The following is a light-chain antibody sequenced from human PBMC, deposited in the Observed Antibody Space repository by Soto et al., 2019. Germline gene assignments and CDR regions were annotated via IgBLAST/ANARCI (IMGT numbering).Light chain of an antibody. Sequence: QLVLTQSPSASASLGASVKLTCTLSSGHSSYAIAWHQQQPEKGPRYLMKVKSDGSHSTGDGIPDRFSGSSSGAERYLTISSLQSEDEADYYCQTWSTGIVVFGEGTKVTVL. V-gene: IGLV4-69*01. J-gene: IGLJ2*01. CDR3: QTWSTGIVV. CDR2: VKSDGSH. CDR1: SGHSSYA.